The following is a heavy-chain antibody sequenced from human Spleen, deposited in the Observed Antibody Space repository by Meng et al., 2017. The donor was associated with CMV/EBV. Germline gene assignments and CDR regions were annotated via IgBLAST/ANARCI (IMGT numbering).Heavy chain of an antibody. CDR2: VWYDGTNK. J-gene: IGHJ4*02. Sequence: GESLKISCAASGFSFSTYGMHWVRQAPGKGLEWVAAVWYDGTNKYYGDSVRGRFTIARDNSKNTLYLQLHSLRDEDTALYFCAKPREVYNLKSPFDSWGQGILVTVSS. CDR3: AKPREVYNLKSPFDS. CDR1: GFSFSTYG. D-gene: IGHD5-24*01. V-gene: IGHV3-33*03.